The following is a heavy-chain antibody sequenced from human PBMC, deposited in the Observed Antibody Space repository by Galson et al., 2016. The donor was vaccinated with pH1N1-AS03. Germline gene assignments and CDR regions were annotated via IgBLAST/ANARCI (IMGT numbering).Heavy chain of an antibody. V-gene: IGHV3-64*01. D-gene: IGHD6-13*01. CDR1: GFTFSSYA. CDR3: ARGPVSYSNYWFPPPDY. Sequence: SLRLSCAAAGFTFSSYAMYWVRQAPGKGLEYVSVISGNGFSTYYANSVKGRFTISRDNFKNTLYLQMGSLRTEDMAVYYCARGPVSYSNYWFPPPDYWGQGTLVTISS. CDR2: ISGNGFST. J-gene: IGHJ4*02.